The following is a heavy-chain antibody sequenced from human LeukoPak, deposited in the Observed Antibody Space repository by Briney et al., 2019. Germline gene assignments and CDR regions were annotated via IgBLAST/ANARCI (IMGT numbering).Heavy chain of an antibody. CDR3: ARDGGYDFWSGYTDY. CDR1: GGSISSGGYY. J-gene: IGHJ4*02. CDR2: IYHSGST. D-gene: IGHD3-3*01. V-gene: IGHV4-30-2*01. Sequence: PSETLSLTCTVSGGSISSGGYYWSWIRQAPGKGLEWIGYIYHSGSTYYNPSLKSRVTISVDRSKNQFSLKLSSVTAADTAVYYCARDGGYDFWSGYTDYWGQGTLVTVSS.